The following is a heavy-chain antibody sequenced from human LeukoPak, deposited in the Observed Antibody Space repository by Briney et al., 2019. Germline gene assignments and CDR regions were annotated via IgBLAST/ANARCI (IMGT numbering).Heavy chain of an antibody. J-gene: IGHJ4*02. Sequence: SETLSLTCTVSGGSISSSSYYWGWIRQPPGKGLEWIGSIYYSGSTYYNPSLKSRVTISVDTSKNQLSLKLSSVTAADTAVYYCARVDTAMENTPSSFDYWGQGTLVTVSS. V-gene: IGHV4-39*07. D-gene: IGHD5-18*01. CDR2: IYYSGST. CDR1: GGSISSSSYY. CDR3: ARVDTAMENTPSSFDY.